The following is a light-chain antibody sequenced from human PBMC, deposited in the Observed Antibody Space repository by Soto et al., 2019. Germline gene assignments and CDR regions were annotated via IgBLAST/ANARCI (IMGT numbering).Light chain of an antibody. V-gene: IGLV3-1*01. CDR3: QAWDSSTAVV. Sequence: SYELIQPPSVSVSPGQTASITCSGDKLGDKYACWYQQKPGQSPVLVIYQDSKRPSGIPERFSGSNSGNTATLTISGTQSMDEADYYCQAWDSSTAVVFGGGTKLTAL. CDR1: KLGDKY. CDR2: QDS. J-gene: IGLJ2*01.